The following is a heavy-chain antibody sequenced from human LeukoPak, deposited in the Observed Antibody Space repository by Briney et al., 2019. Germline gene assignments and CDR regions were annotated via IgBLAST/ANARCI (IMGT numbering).Heavy chain of an antibody. V-gene: IGHV1-18*01. Sequence: ASVKVSCKASGYTFTSYGISWVRQAPGQGLEWMGWISGYNGNTNYAQKFQDRVDMTTDTSTSTAYMELRSLRSDDTAVYYCARDSSSWLHGHWGQGTLVTVSS. J-gene: IGHJ4*02. CDR2: ISGYNGNT. CDR1: GYTFTSYG. CDR3: ARDSSSWLHGH. D-gene: IGHD6-13*01.